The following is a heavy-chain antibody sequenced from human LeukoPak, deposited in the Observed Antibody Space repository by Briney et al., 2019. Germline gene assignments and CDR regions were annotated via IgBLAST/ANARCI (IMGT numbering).Heavy chain of an antibody. D-gene: IGHD3-10*01. Sequence: SETLSLTCTVSGGSISSSSYYWGWIRQPPGKGLEWIGSIYYSGSTYYNPSLKSRVTISVDTSKNQFSLKLSSVTAADTAVYYCARVDYGSGSYDYWGQGTLVTDSS. CDR3: ARVDYGSGSYDY. CDR1: GGSISSSSYY. V-gene: IGHV4-39*01. J-gene: IGHJ4*02. CDR2: IYYSGST.